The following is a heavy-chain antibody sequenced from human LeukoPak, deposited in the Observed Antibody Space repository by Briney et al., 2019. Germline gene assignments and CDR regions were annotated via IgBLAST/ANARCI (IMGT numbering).Heavy chain of an antibody. Sequence: GGSLRLSCAAPGFTFSSYWMHWVRQAPGKGLGWVSRINSDGSSTSYADSVKGRFTISRDNAKNTLYLQMNSLRAEDTAVYYCAREGPYSSRVPFDYWGQGTLVTVSS. CDR3: AREGPYSSRVPFDY. CDR1: GFTFSSYW. J-gene: IGHJ4*02. V-gene: IGHV3-74*01. D-gene: IGHD6-19*01. CDR2: INSDGSST.